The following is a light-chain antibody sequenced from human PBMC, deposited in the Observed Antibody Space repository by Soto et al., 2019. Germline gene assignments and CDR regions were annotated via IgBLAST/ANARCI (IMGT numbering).Light chain of an antibody. V-gene: IGKV3-20*01. CDR2: CAS. J-gene: IGKJ1*01. CDR1: QSVSNNY. CDR3: QQYGTSGT. Sequence: IVLTQSQGTLSLAPGERASISFRASQSVSNNYLAWDPRKPGQAPKLLIYCASNGATGTPDSFSGSGSGTDFPLTISRLEPEDFAVYYCQQYGTSGTCGQGTKVDIK.